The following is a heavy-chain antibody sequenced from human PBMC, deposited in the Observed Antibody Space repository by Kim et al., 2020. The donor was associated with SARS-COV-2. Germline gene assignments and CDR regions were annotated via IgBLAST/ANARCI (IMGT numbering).Heavy chain of an antibody. V-gene: IGHV4-39*01. CDR3: ARRSSSWFDNWFDP. J-gene: IGHJ5*02. D-gene: IGHD6-13*01. Sequence: TPSLKSRVTLSVEPSKNPFSLKLSSVTAADTAVYYCARRSSSWFDNWFDPWGQGTLVTVSS.